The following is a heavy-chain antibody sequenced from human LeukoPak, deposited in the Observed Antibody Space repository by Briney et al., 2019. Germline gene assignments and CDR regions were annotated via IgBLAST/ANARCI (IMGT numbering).Heavy chain of an antibody. V-gene: IGHV1-2*02. J-gene: IGHJ4*02. CDR3: ARGEDYGDWNFDY. CDR1: EYTFTGYY. CDR2: INPNSGGT. D-gene: IGHD4-17*01. Sequence: ASVKVSCKASEYTFTGYYMHWVRQAPGQGLEWMGWINPNSGGTNYAQKFQGRVTMTRDTSISTAYMELSRLRSDDTAVYYCARGEDYGDWNFDYWGQGTLVTVSS.